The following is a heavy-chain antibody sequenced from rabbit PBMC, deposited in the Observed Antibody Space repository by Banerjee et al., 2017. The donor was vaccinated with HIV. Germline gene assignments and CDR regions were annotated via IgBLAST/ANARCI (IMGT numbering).Heavy chain of an antibody. Sequence: QEQLEESGGDLVKPEGSLTLTCTASGFSFSNGYVMCWVRQAPGKGLEWIACIYVGTSDNIYYANWAKGRFTISKTSSTTVTLQMTSLTAADTATYFCARDLAGVIGWNFNLWGPGTLVTVS. CDR2: IYVGTSDNI. V-gene: IGHV1S45*01. CDR1: GFSFSNGYV. CDR3: ARDLAGVIGWNFNL. D-gene: IGHD4-1*01. J-gene: IGHJ4*01.